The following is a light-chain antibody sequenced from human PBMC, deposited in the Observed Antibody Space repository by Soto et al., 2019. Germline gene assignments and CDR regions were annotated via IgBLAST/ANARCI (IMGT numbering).Light chain of an antibody. V-gene: IGKV1-6*01. J-gene: IGKJ4*01. Sequence: AIQMTQSPSSVSASLGDRVTITCRASQDIGNDLAWYQQRPGQAPKLLIYAASSLQSGLPSRFSGGGSGTEFTLTINNLQPGDIATYYCLQDYNVPHTFGGGTKVEIK. CDR2: AAS. CDR3: LQDYNVPHT. CDR1: QDIGND.